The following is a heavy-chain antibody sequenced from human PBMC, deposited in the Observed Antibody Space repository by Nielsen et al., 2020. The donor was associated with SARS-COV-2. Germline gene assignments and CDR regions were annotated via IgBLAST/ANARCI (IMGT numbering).Heavy chain of an antibody. V-gene: IGHV3-23*01. D-gene: IGHD2-15*01. CDR2: ISGGVDTT. CDR3: AKATSRTCIGVRCYNFDY. Sequence: GESLKISCVASEFTFSSYAMSWVRQAPGKGLEWVSTISGGVDTTYHADSVRGRFTVSRDDSKNTLYLQMNSLRAEDTAIYYRAKATSRTCIGVRCYNFDYWGQGALVTVSS. J-gene: IGHJ4*02. CDR1: EFTFSSYA.